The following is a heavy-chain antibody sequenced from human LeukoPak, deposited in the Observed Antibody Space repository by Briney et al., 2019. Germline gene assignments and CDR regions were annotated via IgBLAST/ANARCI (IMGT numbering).Heavy chain of an antibody. J-gene: IGHJ3*02. V-gene: IGHV1-2*02. CDR2: INPNSGGT. CDR1: GYTFTGYY. CDR3: ARGSRRGSSSQDDAFDI. D-gene: IGHD6-6*01. Sequence: ASVKVSCKASGYTFTGYYMHWVRQAPGQGLEWMGWINPNSGGTNYAQKFQGRVTMTRDTSISTAYMELSRLRSDDTAVYYCARGSRRGSSSQDDAFDIWGQGTMVTVSS.